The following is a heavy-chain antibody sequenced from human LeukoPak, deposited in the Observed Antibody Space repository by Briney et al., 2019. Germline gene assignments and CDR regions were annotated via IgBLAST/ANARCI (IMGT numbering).Heavy chain of an antibody. CDR1: GGSISSYY. Sequence: SETLSLTCTVSGGSISSYYWSWIRQPPGKGLEWIGYIYYSGSTYYNPSLKSRVTISVDTSKNQFSLKLSSVTAADTAVYYCARAIGSSWYRGRSFDYWGQGTLVTVSS. D-gene: IGHD6-13*01. V-gene: IGHV4-59*12. CDR2: IYYSGST. J-gene: IGHJ4*02. CDR3: ARAIGSSWYRGRSFDY.